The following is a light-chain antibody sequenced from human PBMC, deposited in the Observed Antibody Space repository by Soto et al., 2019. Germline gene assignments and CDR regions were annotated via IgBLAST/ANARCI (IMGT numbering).Light chain of an antibody. CDR2: SNN. CDR3: AAWDDILSGPYV. CDR1: SSNIGSNY. Sequence: SALTQPPSASGTPGQRVTISCSGSSSNIGSNYVYWYQQLPGTAPKLLIYSNNQRPSGVPDRFSGSKSGTSASLAISGLRSEDEADYYCAAWDDILSGPYVFGTGTKVTVL. V-gene: IGLV1-47*02. J-gene: IGLJ1*01.